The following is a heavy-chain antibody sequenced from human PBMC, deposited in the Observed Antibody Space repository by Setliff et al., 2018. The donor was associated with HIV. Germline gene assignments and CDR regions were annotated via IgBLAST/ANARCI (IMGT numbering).Heavy chain of an antibody. V-gene: IGHV1-8*02. CDR2: MKPSTGDT. Sequence: ASVKVSCKASGYTFSTADINWVRQASGQGLEWMGWMKPSTGDTGFAHKFQGRITLTRDTSMSTAYMELSGLTSDDTAVYCCARSPSTSGYYRFDSFDMWGQGTMVTVSS. CDR1: GYTFSTAD. CDR3: ARSPSTSGYYRFDSFDM. D-gene: IGHD3-22*01. J-gene: IGHJ3*02.